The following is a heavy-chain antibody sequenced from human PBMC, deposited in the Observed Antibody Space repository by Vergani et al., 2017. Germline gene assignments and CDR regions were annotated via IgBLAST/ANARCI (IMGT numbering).Heavy chain of an antibody. CDR3: AKMCNWDDSYFYCMRL. J-gene: IGHJ6*03. V-gene: IGHV3-53*02. CDR1: GFSVSNNY. Sequence: EVQLGETGGGLIQPGGSLRLSCVVSGFSVSNNYMSWVRHRPGKGLEWVSFIFTGGTTYYEDSVKGRFTISRDNSKNTVPLKMNSLTAEDTAVYYCAKMCNWDDSYFYCMRLLGTGTPVPVSS. CDR2: IFTGGTT. D-gene: IGHD1-1*01.